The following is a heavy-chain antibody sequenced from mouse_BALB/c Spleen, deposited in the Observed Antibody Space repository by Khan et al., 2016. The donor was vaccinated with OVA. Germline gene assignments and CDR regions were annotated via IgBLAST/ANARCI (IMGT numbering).Heavy chain of an antibody. J-gene: IGHJ2*01. CDR1: GYSITSDYA. CDR3: ARISGGDFDY. V-gene: IGHV3-2*02. CDR2: ISYSGNT. Sequence: EVKLMESGPGLVKPSQSLSLTCTVTGYSITSDYAWNWIRQFPGNELEWMGFISYSGNTNYNPSLKSRISITRDTSANQFFLQLNSVTTEDTATYYCARISGGDFDYWGQGTTLTVSS. D-gene: IGHD4-1*01.